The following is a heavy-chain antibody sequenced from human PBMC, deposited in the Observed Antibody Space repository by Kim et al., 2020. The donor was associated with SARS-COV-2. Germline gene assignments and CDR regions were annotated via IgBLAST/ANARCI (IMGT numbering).Heavy chain of an antibody. V-gene: IGHV3-23*01. J-gene: IGHJ6*02. CDR3: AKDSGGGYYYYYGMDV. Sequence: GKGRCTIPREDSKNTLYLEMNSLRAEDTAVYYCAKDSGGGYYYYYGMDVWGQGTTVTVSS. D-gene: IGHD3-10*01.